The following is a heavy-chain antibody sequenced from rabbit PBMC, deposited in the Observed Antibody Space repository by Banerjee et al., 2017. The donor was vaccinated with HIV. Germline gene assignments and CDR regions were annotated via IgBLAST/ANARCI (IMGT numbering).Heavy chain of an antibody. J-gene: IGHJ4*01. Sequence: QEQLKETGGGLVQPGGSLTLSCSASGFSLSSYHMGWVRQAPGKGLEWIACINTITGDTVYATWAKGRFTISKTSSTTVTLQMTSLTAADTATYFCARDPAGREDFNLWGPGTLVTVS. CDR2: INTITGDT. CDR3: ARDPAGREDFNL. V-gene: IGHV1S45*01. D-gene: IGHD4-2*01. CDR1: GFSLSSYH.